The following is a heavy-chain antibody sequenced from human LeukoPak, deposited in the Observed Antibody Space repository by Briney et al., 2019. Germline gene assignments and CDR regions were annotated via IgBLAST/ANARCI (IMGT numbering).Heavy chain of an antibody. V-gene: IGHV4-39*01. J-gene: IGHJ4*02. CDR2: IYYSGST. Sequence: PSETLSLTCTVSGGSISSSSYHWGWIRQPPGKGLEWIGSIYYSGSTYYNPSLKSRVIISVDTSKNQFSLKLSSVTAADTAVYYCARHDYGDYNSFDYWGQGTLLTVSS. CDR1: GGSISSSSYH. D-gene: IGHD4-17*01. CDR3: ARHDYGDYNSFDY.